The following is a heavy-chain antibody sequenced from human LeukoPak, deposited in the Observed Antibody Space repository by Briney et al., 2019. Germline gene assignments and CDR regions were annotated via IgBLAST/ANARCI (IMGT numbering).Heavy chain of an antibody. CDR3: ARGLISRDYTVDH. V-gene: IGHV3-48*02. D-gene: IGHD4-11*01. CDR2: ISSSSSTV. CDR1: GFTFSSFN. J-gene: IGHJ4*01. Sequence: GGSLRLSCAASGFTFSSFNMNWVRQAPGKGLGWVSYISSSSSTVYYADSVKGRFTISRDNAKNSLYRQMNSLRDEDTAVYYCARGLISRDYTVDHWPHGTRNRVSS.